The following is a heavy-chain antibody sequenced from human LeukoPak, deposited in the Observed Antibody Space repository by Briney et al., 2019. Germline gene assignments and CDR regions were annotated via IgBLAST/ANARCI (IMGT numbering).Heavy chain of an antibody. CDR2: INPSGGST. J-gene: IGHJ4*02. CDR1: GYTFTGYY. D-gene: IGHD3-22*01. CDR3: ARDRTDYYDSSGYPNYFDY. V-gene: IGHV1-46*01. Sequence: ASVKVSCKASGYTFTGYYMHWVRQAPGQGLEWMGIINPSGGSTSYAQKFQGRVTMTRDMSTSTVYMELSSLRSEDTAVYYCARDRTDYYDSSGYPNYFDYWGQGTLVTVSS.